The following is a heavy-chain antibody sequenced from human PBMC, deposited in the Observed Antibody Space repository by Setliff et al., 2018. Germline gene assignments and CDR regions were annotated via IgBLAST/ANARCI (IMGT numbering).Heavy chain of an antibody. D-gene: IGHD3-3*01. CDR2: ISYSGRT. CDR3: ARVSGFQYMDV. J-gene: IGHJ6*03. Sequence: PSETLSLTCAVSGGSISTDPYFWTWTRQHPVKGLEWIGYISYSGRTSYNPSLYSRITISLDTSKNQFSLNLSSLTAADTAVYYCARVSGFQYMDVWGKGTTVTVSS. V-gene: IGHV4-31*11. CDR1: GGSISTDPYF.